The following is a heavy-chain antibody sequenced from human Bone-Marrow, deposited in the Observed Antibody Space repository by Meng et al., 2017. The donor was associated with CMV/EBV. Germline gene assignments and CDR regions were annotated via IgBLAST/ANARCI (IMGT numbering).Heavy chain of an antibody. J-gene: IGHJ6*02. V-gene: IGHV4-39*01. CDR2: IYYSGST. Sequence: SETLSLTCTVSGGSISSSSYYWGWIRQPPGKGLEWIGSIYYSGSTYYNPSLKSRVTISVDTSKNQFSLKLSSVTAADTAVYYCARLRRYGMDVWGRGTTVTVSS. CDR3: ARLRRYGMDV. CDR1: GGSISSSSYY.